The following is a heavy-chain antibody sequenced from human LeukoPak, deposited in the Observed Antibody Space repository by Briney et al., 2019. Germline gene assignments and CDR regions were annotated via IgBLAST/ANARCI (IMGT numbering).Heavy chain of an antibody. CDR2: IYYSGST. CDR1: GGSISSYY. Sequence: PSETLSLTCTVSGGSISSYYWSWIRQPPGKGLEWIGYIYYSGSTNYNPSLKSRVTISVDTSKNQFSLKLSPVTAADTAVYYCARSLGYSYSSYYFDYWGQGTLVTVSS. CDR3: ARSLGYSYSSYYFDY. J-gene: IGHJ4*02. D-gene: IGHD5-18*01. V-gene: IGHV4-59*08.